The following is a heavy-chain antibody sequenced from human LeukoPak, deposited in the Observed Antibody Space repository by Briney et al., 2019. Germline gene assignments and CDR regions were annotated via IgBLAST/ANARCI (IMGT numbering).Heavy chain of an antibody. CDR3: ARAPDGIRFMNWFDP. CDR1: GSTFSSYS. D-gene: IGHD3-3*01. J-gene: IGHJ5*02. CDR2: ISSSSSTI. Sequence: GGSLRLSCAASGSTFSSYSMNWVRQAPGKGLEWVSYISSSSSTIYYADSVKGRFTISRDNAKNSLYLQMNSLRAEDTAVYYCARAPDGIRFMNWFDPWGQGTLVTVSS. V-gene: IGHV3-48*01.